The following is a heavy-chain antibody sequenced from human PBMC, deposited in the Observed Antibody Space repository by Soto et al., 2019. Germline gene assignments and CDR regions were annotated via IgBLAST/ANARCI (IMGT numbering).Heavy chain of an antibody. CDR1: GGTFSSYA. D-gene: IGHD2-21*02. CDR2: IIPIFGTA. V-gene: IGHV1-69*12. J-gene: IGHJ3*02. CDR3: ARELRVVVTAIQDAFDI. Sequence: QVQLVQSGAEVKKPGSSVKVSCKASGGTFSSYAISWVRQAPGQGLEWMGGIIPIFGTANYAQKFQGRVTITADESTSTAYMERSSLRSEDTAVYYCARELRVVVTAIQDAFDIWGQGTMVTVSS.